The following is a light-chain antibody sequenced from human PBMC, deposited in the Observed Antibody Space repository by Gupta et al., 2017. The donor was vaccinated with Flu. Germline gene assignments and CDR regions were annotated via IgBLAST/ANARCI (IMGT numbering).Light chain of an antibody. Sequence: DIQMTQCPSTLSASVGDRVTITCRASQSISSWLAWYQQKPGKAPKLLLYKASSLESGVPLRFSGSGSGTEFTLTISSLQPDDFATYYCQQYNSYSWTFGQGTKVEIK. J-gene: IGKJ1*01. CDR1: QSISSW. V-gene: IGKV1-5*03. CDR2: KAS. CDR3: QQYNSYSWT.